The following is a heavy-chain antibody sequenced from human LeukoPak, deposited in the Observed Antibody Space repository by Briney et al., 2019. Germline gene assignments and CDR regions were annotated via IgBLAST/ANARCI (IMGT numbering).Heavy chain of an antibody. D-gene: IGHD1-26*01. Sequence: SETLSLTCTVSGASISDYYWSWIRQPPGKGLEWIGYIYDSGSTNYNPSLKSRVTISVDTSKNQFSLKLSSVTAADTAVYYCARDRAGGWELPNWFDPWGQGTLVTVSS. CDR1: GASISDYY. CDR2: IYDSGST. V-gene: IGHV4-59*01. J-gene: IGHJ5*02. CDR3: ARDRAGGWELPNWFDP.